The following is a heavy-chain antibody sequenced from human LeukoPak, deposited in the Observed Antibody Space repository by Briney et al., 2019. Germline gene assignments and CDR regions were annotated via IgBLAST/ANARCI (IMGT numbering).Heavy chain of an antibody. Sequence: PSETLSLTCSVSGASTSTSYWSWIRQPPGRGLELIAYIANNGDSNYHPSPKSRVTVSLDTSKNQLSLRVTSVTAADTAVYFCTRGTRAPDYWGQGTLVTVSS. CDR2: IANNGDS. V-gene: IGHV4-59*01. CDR1: GASTSTSY. D-gene: IGHD3/OR15-3a*01. CDR3: TRGTRAPDY. J-gene: IGHJ4*02.